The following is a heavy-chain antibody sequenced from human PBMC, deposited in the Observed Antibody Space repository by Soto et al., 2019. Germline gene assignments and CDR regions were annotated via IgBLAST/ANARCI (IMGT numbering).Heavy chain of an antibody. CDR3: ARDPHEFWTSYWFDP. J-gene: IGHJ5*02. D-gene: IGHD3-3*01. V-gene: IGHV1-18*01. CDR1: GYTFNTYG. CDR2: ISAYDGKT. Sequence: ASVKVSCKTSGYTFNTYGINWVRQAPGQGLELMGWISAYDGKTTYAEKFQGRVTLTTDTSTSTAYMELRSLRSDDTAIYYCARDPHEFWTSYWFDPLGQATPVTVSS.